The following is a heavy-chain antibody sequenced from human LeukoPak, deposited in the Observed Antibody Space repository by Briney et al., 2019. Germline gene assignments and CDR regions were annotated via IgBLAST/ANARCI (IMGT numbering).Heavy chain of an antibody. CDR2: ISGSGGST. J-gene: IGHJ5*02. Sequence: GGSLRLSCAASGFTFSSYAMSWVRQAPGKGLEWVSAISGSGGSTYYADSVKGRSTISRDNSKNTLYLQMNSLRAEDTAVYYCAKSSKNLIFGVVIANWFDPWGQGTLVTVSS. CDR3: AKSSKNLIFGVVIANWFDP. D-gene: IGHD3-3*01. CDR1: GFTFSSYA. V-gene: IGHV3-23*01.